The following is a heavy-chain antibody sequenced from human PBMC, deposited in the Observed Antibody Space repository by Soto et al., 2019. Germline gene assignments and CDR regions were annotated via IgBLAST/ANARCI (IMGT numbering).Heavy chain of an antibody. J-gene: IGHJ4*02. Sequence: ASVKVSCKASGYTFTSYGLSWVRQAPGQGLEWMGWISAYNGNTIYVQSLQDRVSMTRDTSTSTVYMELRSLRSDDTAVYYCVREIERSGGCIRFAYWGQGTPVTVSS. CDR1: GYTFTSYG. V-gene: IGHV1-18*04. CDR3: VREIERSGGCIRFAY. CDR2: ISAYNGNT. D-gene: IGHD1-1*01.